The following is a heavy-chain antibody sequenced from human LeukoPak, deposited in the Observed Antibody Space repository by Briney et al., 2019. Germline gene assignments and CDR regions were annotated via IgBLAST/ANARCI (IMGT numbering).Heavy chain of an antibody. CDR3: VADFDY. J-gene: IGHJ4*02. CDR1: GFTFSSYV. CDR2: IRNDGSNE. Sequence: QPGGSLRLSCAASGFTFSSYVMHWVRQAPGEGLDWVAFIRNDGSNEWYADPVKGRFTISRGNTENTLYLQMNSLTGEDTAVYYCVADFDYWGQGTLVSVSS. V-gene: IGHV3-30*02.